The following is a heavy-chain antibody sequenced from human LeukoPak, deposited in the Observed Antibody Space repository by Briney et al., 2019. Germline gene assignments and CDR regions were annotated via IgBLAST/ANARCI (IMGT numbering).Heavy chain of an antibody. CDR1: GFTFSSYD. V-gene: IGHV3-23*01. CDR2: MRGGGGST. Sequence: GGPLRLSCAASGFTFSSYDMSWVRQAPGKGLEWVSTMRGGGGSTYHADSVKGRFTISRDISRNTLYLQMTNLRAEDTAVYFCATVRQGTTRDFEYWGQGTLVTVSS. CDR3: ATVRQGTTRDFEY. J-gene: IGHJ4*02. D-gene: IGHD1-7*01.